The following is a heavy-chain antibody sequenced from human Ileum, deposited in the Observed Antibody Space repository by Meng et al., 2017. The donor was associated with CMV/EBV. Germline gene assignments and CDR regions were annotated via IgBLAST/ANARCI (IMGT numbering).Heavy chain of an antibody. CDR2: IKSKIDGGTT. J-gene: IGHJ2*01. Sequence: WMSWVRQAQGKGLEWVGRIKSKIDGGTTDYAAPVKGRFTISRDDSKNTLYLQVSSLQSDDTAVYYCAREGGVVVAANGATIDWYFDLWGRGTLVTVSS. D-gene: IGHD2-15*01. CDR3: AREGGVVVAANGATIDWYFDL. CDR1: W. V-gene: IGHV3-15*01.